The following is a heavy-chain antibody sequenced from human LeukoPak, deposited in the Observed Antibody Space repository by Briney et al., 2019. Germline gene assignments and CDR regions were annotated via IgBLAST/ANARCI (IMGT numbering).Heavy chain of an antibody. D-gene: IGHD2-8*01. CDR3: AREPGYCTNGVCFVFDY. CDR2: IYYSGST. V-gene: IGHV4-39*07. J-gene: IGHJ4*02. CDR1: GGSISGSSYY. Sequence: SETLSLTCTVSGGSISGSSYYWGWIRQPPGKGLEWIGSIYYSGSTYYNPSLKSRVTISVDTSKNQFFLKLSSVTAADTAVYYCAREPGYCTNGVCFVFDYWGQGTLVTVSS.